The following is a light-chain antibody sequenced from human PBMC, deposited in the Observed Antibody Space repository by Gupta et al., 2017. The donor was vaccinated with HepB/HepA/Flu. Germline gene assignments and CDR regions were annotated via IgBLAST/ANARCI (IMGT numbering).Light chain of an antibody. CDR1: SSDVGGDKY. CDR3: SSYTSSTLV. Sequence: QSALTQPASVSGSPGQSITTSCTGTSSDVGGDKYVSWYQQHPGEAPKLMIYDVSDRPAGVSNRFSGSKSGTTASPTISGLQPEDEDDYYCSSYTSSTLVFGGGTKLTVL. J-gene: IGLJ2*01. V-gene: IGLV2-14*03. CDR2: DVS.